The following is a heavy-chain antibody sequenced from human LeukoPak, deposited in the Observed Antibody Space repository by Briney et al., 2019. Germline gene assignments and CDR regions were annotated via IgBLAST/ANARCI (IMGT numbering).Heavy chain of an antibody. CDR2: IYYSGST. Sequence: SQTLSLTCTVSGGSISSGGYYWSWLRQHPGKGLEWIGYIYYSGSTYYNPSLKSRVTISVDTSKNQFSLKLSSVTAADTAVYYCARERGPVGYCTNGVCARGAFDIWGQGTMVTVSS. D-gene: IGHD2-8*01. V-gene: IGHV4-31*03. J-gene: IGHJ3*02. CDR3: ARERGPVGYCTNGVCARGAFDI. CDR1: GGSISSGGYY.